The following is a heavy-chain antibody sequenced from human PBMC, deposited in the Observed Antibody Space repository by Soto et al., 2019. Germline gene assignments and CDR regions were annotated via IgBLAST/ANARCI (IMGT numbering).Heavy chain of an antibody. J-gene: IGHJ6*02. V-gene: IGHV1-69*06. CDR2: IIPISGTA. Sequence: SVKVSCKASGGTFSSYAISWVRQAPGQGLEWMGGIIPISGTANYAQKFQGRVTITADKSTSTAYMELSSLRSEDTAVYYCARDGPMVYDAAPRNYYYYGMDVWGQRTTVTVS. CDR3: ARDGPMVYDAAPRNYYYYGMDV. D-gene: IGHD2-8*01. CDR1: GGTFSSYA.